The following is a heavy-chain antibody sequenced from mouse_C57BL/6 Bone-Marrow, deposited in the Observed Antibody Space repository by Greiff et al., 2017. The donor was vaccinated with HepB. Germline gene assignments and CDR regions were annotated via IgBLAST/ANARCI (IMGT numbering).Heavy chain of an antibody. Sequence: QVQLQSGAELVRPGTSVKMSCKASGYTFTNYWIGWAKQRPGHGLEWIGDIYPGGGYTNYNEKFKGKATLTADKSSSTAYMQFSSLTSEDSAIYYCARGGDYDRRPYAMDYWGQGTSVTVSS. CDR3: ARGGDYDRRPYAMDY. V-gene: IGHV1-63*01. J-gene: IGHJ4*01. CDR2: IYPGGGYT. CDR1: GYTFTNYW. D-gene: IGHD2-4*01.